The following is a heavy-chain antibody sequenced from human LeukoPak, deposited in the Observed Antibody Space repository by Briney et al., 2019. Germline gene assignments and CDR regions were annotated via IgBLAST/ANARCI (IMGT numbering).Heavy chain of an antibody. J-gene: IGHJ3*02. Sequence: HPGGSLRLSCAASGFTFSSYAMHWVRQAPGKGLEWVAVISYDGSNKYYADSVKGRFTNSRDNSKNTLYLQMSGLRAEDTAVYYCAKDGGPLRGAFDIWGQGAMVTVSS. CDR3: AKDGGPLRGAFDI. CDR1: GFTFSSYA. V-gene: IGHV3-30*07. CDR2: ISYDGSNK. D-gene: IGHD3-16*01.